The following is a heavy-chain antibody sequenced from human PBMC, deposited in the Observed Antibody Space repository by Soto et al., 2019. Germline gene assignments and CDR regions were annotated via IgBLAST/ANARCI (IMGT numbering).Heavy chain of an antibody. CDR2: ISPGGDRI. J-gene: IGHJ4*02. Sequence: EVQLVESGGGLVQPGGSLRLSCVASGFMFDSYAMNWVRQAPGKGLEWVSYISPGGDRIYYAESLKGRITISRDNARNSLSLPMNILSDEATAVYYCTKSADSAGWGVDFWGQGTLVTVSS. V-gene: IGHV3-48*02. CDR1: GFMFDSYA. CDR3: TKSADSAGWGVDF. D-gene: IGHD6-19*01.